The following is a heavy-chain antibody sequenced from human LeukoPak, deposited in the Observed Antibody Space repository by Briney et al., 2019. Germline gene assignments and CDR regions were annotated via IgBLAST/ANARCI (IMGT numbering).Heavy chain of an antibody. CDR2: INPNSGGT. CDR3: ARPLAVGYYYYYGMDV. J-gene: IGHJ6*02. V-gene: IGHV1-2*02. D-gene: IGHD6-19*01. CDR1: GYTFTGYY. Sequence: ASVKVSCKASGYTFTGYYMHWVRQAPGQGLEWMGWINPNSGGTNYAQKFQGRVTMTRDTSISTACMELSRLRSDDTAVYYCARPLAVGYYYYYGMDVWGQGTTVTVSS.